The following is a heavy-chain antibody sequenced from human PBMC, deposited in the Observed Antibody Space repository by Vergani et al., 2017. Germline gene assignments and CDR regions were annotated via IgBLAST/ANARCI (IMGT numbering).Heavy chain of an antibody. Sequence: QVQLQESGPGLVKPSETLSLTCTVSGGSISSYYWCWIRQPPWTGLEWIGYIYYSGSTNCNPSLKSRVTISVDTSKNQFSLKLSSVTAADTAVYYCARVRGYCSGGSGHPGGGRREDYYYGMDVWGQGTTVTVSS. CDR3: ARVRGYCSGGSGHPGGGRREDYYYGMDV. J-gene: IGHJ6*02. V-gene: IGHV4-59*01. D-gene: IGHD2-15*01. CDR2: IYYSGST. CDR1: GGSISSYY.